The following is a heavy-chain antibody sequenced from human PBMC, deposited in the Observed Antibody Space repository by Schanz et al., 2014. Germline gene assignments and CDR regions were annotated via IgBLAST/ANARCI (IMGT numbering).Heavy chain of an antibody. CDR1: GYTFSSYG. V-gene: IGHV1-18*01. CDR2: ISAQTGDT. Sequence: QVQLVQSGAEVKKPGASVKVSCKTSGYTFSSYGITWVRQAPGQGLEWIGWISAQTGDTRYAQKMQGRVTMTRDVSSTTAFLELRSLRYDDTAVYFCARDYFGSGSHYVFDHWGQGTLVTVSS. D-gene: IGHD3-10*01. CDR3: ARDYFGSGSHYVFDH. J-gene: IGHJ4*02.